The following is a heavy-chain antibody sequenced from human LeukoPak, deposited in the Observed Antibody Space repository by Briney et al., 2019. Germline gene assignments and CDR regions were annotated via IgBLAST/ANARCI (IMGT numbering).Heavy chain of an antibody. J-gene: IGHJ4*02. V-gene: IGHV1-46*01. CDR2: INPRGGYT. CDR1: GYTFTSNY. Sequence: ASVKVSCKASGYTFTSNYFHWVRQAPGQGLEWLGMINPRGGYTRFAQKFEGRITVTSDTSTSTVYVELRSLRSDDTAVYYCARDIFGPTVVTPQLAQLDYWGQGTLVTVSS. CDR3: ARDIFGPTVVTPQLAQLDY. D-gene: IGHD4-23*01.